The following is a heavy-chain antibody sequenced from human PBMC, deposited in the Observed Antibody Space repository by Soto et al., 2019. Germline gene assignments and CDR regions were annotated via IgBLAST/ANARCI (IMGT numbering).Heavy chain of an antibody. J-gene: IGHJ4*02. Sequence: PGGSLRLSCAASGFTFSSYAVSWVRQAPGKGLEWVSAISGSGGSTYYADSVKGRFTISRDNSKNTLYLQMNSLRAEDTAVYYCAKARIVATTVNFDDWGQGTLVTVSS. V-gene: IGHV3-23*01. CDR3: AKARIVATTVNFDD. CDR2: ISGSGGST. D-gene: IGHD5-12*01. CDR1: GFTFSSYA.